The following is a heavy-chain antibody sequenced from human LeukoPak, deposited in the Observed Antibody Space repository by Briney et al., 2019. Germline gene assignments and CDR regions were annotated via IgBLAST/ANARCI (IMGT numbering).Heavy chain of an antibody. CDR3: GRLYNTGYLDY. V-gene: IGHV4-4*09. CDR1: GDSMTSYY. Sequence: PSETLSLTCRASGDSMTSYYWSWIRQPPGKGLEWISYIHPSGATNYNPSLKSRVSISRDSSKKRFSVKVTSLTAADTAVYFCGRLYNTGYLDYWGQGTLVTVSS. J-gene: IGHJ4*02. D-gene: IGHD1-1*01. CDR2: IHPSGAT.